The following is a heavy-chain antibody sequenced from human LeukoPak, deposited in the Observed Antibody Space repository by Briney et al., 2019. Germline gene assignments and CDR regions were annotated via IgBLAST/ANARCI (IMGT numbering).Heavy chain of an antibody. D-gene: IGHD2-2*01. CDR3: ARHTIVVVPAPKYAFDI. CDR2: IYYSGST. J-gene: IGHJ3*02. V-gene: IGHV4-39*01. CDR1: GGSISSSSYY. Sequence: KPSETLSLTCTVSGGSISSSSYYWGWIRQPPGKGPEWIGSIYYSGSTYYNPSLKSRVTISVDTSKNQFSLKLSSVTAADTAVYYCARHTIVVVPAPKYAFDIWGQGTMVTVSS.